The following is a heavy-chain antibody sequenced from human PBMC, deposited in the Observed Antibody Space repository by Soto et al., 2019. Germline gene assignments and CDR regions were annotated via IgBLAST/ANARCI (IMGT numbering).Heavy chain of an antibody. CDR2: IYPGDSDT. V-gene: IGHV5-51*01. Sequence: GESLKISCKGSGYSFTSYWIGWVRQMPGKGLEWMGIIYPGDSDTRYSPSFQGQVTISADKSISTAYLQWSSLKASDTAMYYCVRWGRVATIWSDYYYYMDVWGKGTTVTVSS. J-gene: IGHJ6*03. CDR1: GYSFTSYW. D-gene: IGHD5-12*01. CDR3: VRWGRVATIWSDYYYYMDV.